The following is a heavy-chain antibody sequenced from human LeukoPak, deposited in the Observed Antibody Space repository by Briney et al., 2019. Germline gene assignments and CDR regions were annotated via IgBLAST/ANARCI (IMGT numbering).Heavy chain of an antibody. V-gene: IGHV4-39*01. Sequence: PSETLSLTCTVSGGSISSSIYYWGWIRQPPGKGLEWIGSIYYSGSTYYNPSLKSRVTISVDTSKNQFSLKLSSVTAADTAVYYCARHGGYHDYVWGSYRLPDYWGQGTLVTVSS. J-gene: IGHJ4*02. CDR2: IYYSGST. D-gene: IGHD3-16*02. CDR1: GGSISSSIYY. CDR3: ARHGGYHDYVWGSYRLPDY.